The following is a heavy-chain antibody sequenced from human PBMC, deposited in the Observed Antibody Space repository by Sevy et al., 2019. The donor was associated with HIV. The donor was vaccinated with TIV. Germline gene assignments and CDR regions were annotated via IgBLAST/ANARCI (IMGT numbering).Heavy chain of an antibody. CDR2: ISYDGRNE. J-gene: IGHJ4*02. Sequence: GGSLRLSCEASGFSFRRYAMHWVRQAPGKGLEWLTVISYDGRNEYYVDSVKGRFTNSRDNSKNRLYLQMNSLRPEDTAIYYCAGDGGGDYFDYWGQGTLVTVSS. D-gene: IGHD3-10*01. V-gene: IGHV3-30*04. CDR1: GFSFRRYA. CDR3: AGDGGGDYFDY.